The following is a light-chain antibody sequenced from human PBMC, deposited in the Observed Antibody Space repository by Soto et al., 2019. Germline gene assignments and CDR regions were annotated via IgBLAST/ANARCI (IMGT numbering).Light chain of an antibody. Sequence: SYELTQPPSVSVAPGQTARITCGGNNIGSESVHWYQKKPGQAPVLVVYDDSDRPSGIPERFSGSNSGNTVTLTISRVEAGDEADYYCQVWDRSSDHRGVFGGGTKVTVL. J-gene: IGLJ2*01. CDR2: DDS. V-gene: IGLV3-21*02. CDR3: QVWDRSSDHRGV. CDR1: NIGSES.